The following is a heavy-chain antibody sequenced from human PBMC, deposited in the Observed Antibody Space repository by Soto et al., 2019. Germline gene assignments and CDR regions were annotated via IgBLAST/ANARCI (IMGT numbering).Heavy chain of an antibody. J-gene: IGHJ4*02. CDR2: IIPILGIA. D-gene: IGHD2-21*01. CDR1: GGTFSSYT. V-gene: IGHV1-69*04. Sequence: ASVKVSCKASGGTFSSYTISWVRQAPGQGLEWMGRIIPILGIANYAQKFQGRVTITADKSTSTAYMELSSLRSEDTAVYYCARDLYCGGDCYGPRGYWGQGTLVTVSS. CDR3: ARDLYCGGDCYGPRGY.